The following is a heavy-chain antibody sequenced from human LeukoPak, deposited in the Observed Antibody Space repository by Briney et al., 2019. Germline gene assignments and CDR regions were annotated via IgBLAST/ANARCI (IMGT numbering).Heavy chain of an antibody. CDR1: GYTLAELS. V-gene: IGHV1-24*01. CDR3: AAKTIFGVVIELNWFDP. Sequence: ASVKVSCKVSGYTLAELSMHWVRQAPGKGLEWMGGFDPEDGETIYAQKFQGRVTMIEDTSTDTAYMELSSLRSEDTAVYYCAAKTIFGVVIELNWFDPWGQGTLVTVSS. D-gene: IGHD3-3*01. J-gene: IGHJ5*02. CDR2: FDPEDGET.